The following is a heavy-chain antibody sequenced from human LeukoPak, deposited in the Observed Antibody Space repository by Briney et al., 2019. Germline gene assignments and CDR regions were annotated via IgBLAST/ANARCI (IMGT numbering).Heavy chain of an antibody. CDR1: GGTFSSYA. Sequence: PEASVKVSCKASGGTFSSYAISWVRQAPGQGLEWMGGFDPEDGETIYAQKFQGRVTMTEDTSTDTAYMELSSLRSEDTAVYYCTAVEREYFETSGYFDFWGQGSLVTVSS. CDR2: FDPEDGET. V-gene: IGHV1-24*01. CDR3: TAVEREYFETSGYFDF. J-gene: IGHJ4*02. D-gene: IGHD3-22*01.